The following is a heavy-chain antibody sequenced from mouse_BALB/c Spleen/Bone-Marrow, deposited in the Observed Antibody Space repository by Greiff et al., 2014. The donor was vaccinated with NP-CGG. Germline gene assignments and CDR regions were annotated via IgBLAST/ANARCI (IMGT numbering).Heavy chain of an antibody. J-gene: IGHJ2*01. CDR2: IVPSSAYS. CDR3: AREGSYDGCTGHFDY. V-gene: IGHV1-4*01. Sequence: VPLQQSGAELARPGASVRMSCKASGFPFTCYSVHWVKQRPGQGLEWIAYIVPSSAYSNYNQKFKDKATLTADRSSSTAYMQLSSLTSEDSAVYYCAREGSYDGCTGHFDYWGPGTTLTVSS. D-gene: IGHD2-3*01. CDR1: GFPFTCYS.